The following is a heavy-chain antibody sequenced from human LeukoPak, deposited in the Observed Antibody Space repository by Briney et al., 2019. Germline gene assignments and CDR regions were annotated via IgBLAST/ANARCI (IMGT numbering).Heavy chain of an antibody. Sequence: PGGSLRLSCAASGFTFDDYAMHWVRQAPGKGLEWVSSISWNSGSIGYADSVKGRFTISRDNAKNSLYLQMDSLRTDDTAVYYCTTDRGYSTLDDWGQGTLVTVSS. J-gene: IGHJ4*02. CDR1: GFTFDDYA. CDR3: TTDRGYSTLDD. V-gene: IGHV3-9*01. CDR2: ISWNSGSI. D-gene: IGHD6-13*01.